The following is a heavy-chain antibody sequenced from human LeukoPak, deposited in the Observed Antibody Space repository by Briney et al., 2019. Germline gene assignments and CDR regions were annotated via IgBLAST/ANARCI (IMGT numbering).Heavy chain of an antibody. D-gene: IGHD1-26*01. CDR2: ITNSGGGT. CDR1: GFTFSSYA. J-gene: IGHJ4*02. V-gene: IGHV3-23*01. CDR3: VKFVGAKGY. Sequence: PGGSLRLSCEASGFTFSSYAMTWVRQAPGKGLEWVSAITNSGGGTYYADSVKGRFTISRDNSKNTLYLQMNSLKAEVTAVYYCVKFVGAKGYWGQGTLVTVSS.